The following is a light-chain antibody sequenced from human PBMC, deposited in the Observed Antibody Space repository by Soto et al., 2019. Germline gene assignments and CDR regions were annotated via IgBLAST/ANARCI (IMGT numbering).Light chain of an antibody. J-gene: IGKJ2*01. Sequence: EVVLTQSPGTLSASPGERVTLYCRASQNIRSSLAWYQQRPGQAPRLLIYDASTRATGIPPRFSGGGSGTEFTVTISSLQSEDFAIYYCQQYDIWPPYTFGQGTKVDIK. CDR1: QNIRSS. V-gene: IGKV3-15*01. CDR2: DAS. CDR3: QQYDIWPPYT.